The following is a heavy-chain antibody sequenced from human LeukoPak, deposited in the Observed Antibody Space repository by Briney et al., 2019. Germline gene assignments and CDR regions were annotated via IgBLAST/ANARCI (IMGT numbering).Heavy chain of an antibody. J-gene: IGHJ6*03. CDR3: TTVCVLGYYYYMDV. Sequence: GGSLRLSCTASGFTFSNAWMSWVRQAPGKGLEWVGRIKSKTDGGTTDYAAPVKGRFTISRDDSKNTLYLQMNSLKTEDTAVYYCTTVCVLGYYYYMDVWGKGTTVTISS. CDR1: GFTFSNAW. CDR2: IKSKTDGGTT. V-gene: IGHV3-15*01.